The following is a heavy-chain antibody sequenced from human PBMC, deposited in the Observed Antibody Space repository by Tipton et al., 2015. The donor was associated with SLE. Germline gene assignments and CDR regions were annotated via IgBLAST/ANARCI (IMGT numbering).Heavy chain of an antibody. J-gene: IGHJ3*02. V-gene: IGHV4-59*12. CDR2: IYYSGST. D-gene: IGHD6-6*01. CDR1: GGSISSYY. Sequence: TLSLTCTVSGGSISSYYWSWIRQPPGKGLEWIGYIYYSGSTNYNPSLKSRVTISVDTSKNQFSLKLSSVTAADTAVYYCAREYSSSSGDAFDIWGQGTMVTVSS. CDR3: AREYSSSSGDAFDI.